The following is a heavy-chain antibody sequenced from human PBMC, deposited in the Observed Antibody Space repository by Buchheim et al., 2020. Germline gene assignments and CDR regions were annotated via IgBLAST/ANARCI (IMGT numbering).Heavy chain of an antibody. J-gene: IGHJ6*02. D-gene: IGHD3-3*01. V-gene: IGHV4-4*02. CDR2: IYHSGST. CDR3: ARDLSPRSKERAPDFWSGYYWGGMDV. Sequence: QVQLQESGPGLVKPSGTLSLTCAVSGGSISSSNWWSWVRQPPGKGLEWIGEIYHSGSTNYNPSLKSRVTISVDKSKNQFSLKLSSVTAADTAVYYCARDLSPRSKERAPDFWSGYYWGGMDVWGQGTT. CDR1: GGSISSSNW.